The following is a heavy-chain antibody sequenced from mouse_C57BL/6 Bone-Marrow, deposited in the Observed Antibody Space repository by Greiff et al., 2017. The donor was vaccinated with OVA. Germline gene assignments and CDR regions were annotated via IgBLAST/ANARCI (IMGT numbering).Heavy chain of an antibody. V-gene: IGHV5-2*01. CDR1: EYDFPSYD. Sequence: EVQGVESGGGLVQPGASLKLSCEANEYDFPSYDMSWVRQTPGQGLELVGAINPDGGSTYYTDTMERQYIITRDNTKKTLYLQVSSLRSEDTAWYYCGRYPMDYWGQGTTVTVSS. CDR2: INPDGGST. CDR3: GRYPMDY. J-gene: IGHJ4*01.